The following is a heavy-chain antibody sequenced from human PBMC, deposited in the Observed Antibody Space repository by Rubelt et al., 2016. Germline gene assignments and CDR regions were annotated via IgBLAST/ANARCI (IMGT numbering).Heavy chain of an antibody. CDR1: GGSFSGYY. V-gene: IGHV4-34*10. J-gene: IGHJ4*02. D-gene: IGHD3-16*01. CDR2: INHSGST. Sequence: QVQLQESGPGLVKPSETLSLTCAVYGGSFSGYYWSWICQPPGKGLEWIGEINHSGSTNYNPSLKCRVTISVATSKTQFYQNVRSVTDADTAVYYCARGQGECLVAAGEKGDDWGQGTLVTV. CDR3: ARGQGECLVAAGEKGDD.